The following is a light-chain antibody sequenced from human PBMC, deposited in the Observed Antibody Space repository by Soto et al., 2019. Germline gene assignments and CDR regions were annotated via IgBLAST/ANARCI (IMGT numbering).Light chain of an antibody. CDR1: QSVSNNY. J-gene: IGKJ5*01. CDR3: QQFDNSAIT. CDR2: GAS. V-gene: IGKV3-20*01. Sequence: EIVLTQSPGTLSLSPGERVTLSCRASQSVSNNYLAWYQHKSGQAPRLLIYGASTRATGSPDMFTGSGSGTDVSLTVSRLEPEDVGVYYCQQFDNSAITFGRGTRLEIK.